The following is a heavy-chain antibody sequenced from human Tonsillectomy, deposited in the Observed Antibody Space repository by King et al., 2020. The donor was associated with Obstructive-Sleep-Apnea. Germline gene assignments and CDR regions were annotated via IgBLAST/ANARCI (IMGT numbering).Heavy chain of an antibody. CDR2: ISYDGTNT. J-gene: IGHJ4*02. Sequence: VQLVESGGGGVQPGRSLRLSCAASGFTFSNYAMHWVRQAPGEGLEWVAVISYDGTNTYNADSVQGRFTISRDNSKNTLYLQVDSLRAEDTALYYCARTTPFDYWGQGTLVTVSS. CDR3: ARTTPFDY. D-gene: IGHD1-26*01. CDR1: GFTFSNYA. V-gene: IGHV3-30*04.